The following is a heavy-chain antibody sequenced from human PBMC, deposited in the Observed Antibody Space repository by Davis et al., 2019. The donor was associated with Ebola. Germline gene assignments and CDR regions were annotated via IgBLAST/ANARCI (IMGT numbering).Heavy chain of an antibody. CDR3: ARVGDGRLGEDRREPAEYFQH. Sequence: SVKVSCKASGGTFSSYAISWVRQAPGQGLEWMGGIIPILGIANYAQKFQGRVTITADESTSTAYMELSSLRSEDTAVYYCARVGDGRLGEDRREPAEYFQHWGQGTLVTVSS. CDR2: IIPILGIA. D-gene: IGHD3-16*01. V-gene: IGHV1-69*10. J-gene: IGHJ1*01. CDR1: GGTFSSYA.